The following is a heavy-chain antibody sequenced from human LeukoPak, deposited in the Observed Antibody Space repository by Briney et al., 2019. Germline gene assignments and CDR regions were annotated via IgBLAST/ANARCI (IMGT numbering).Heavy chain of an antibody. CDR3: AREGGDYYDSSGYYRGLLDY. D-gene: IGHD3-22*01. J-gene: IGHJ4*02. Sequence: GASVKVSCKASEYTFTGNYMHWVRQAPGQGLEWMGWINPNSGGTNYAQKFQGRVTMTRDTSISTAYMELSSLRSEDTAVYYCAREGGDYYDSSGYYRGLLDYWGQGTLVTVSS. CDR1: EYTFTGNY. CDR2: INPNSGGT. V-gene: IGHV1-2*02.